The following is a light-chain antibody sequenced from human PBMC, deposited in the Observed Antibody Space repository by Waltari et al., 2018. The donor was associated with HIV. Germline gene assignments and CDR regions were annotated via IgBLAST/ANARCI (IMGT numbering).Light chain of an antibody. V-gene: IGKV4-1*01. CDR3: QQYLTTPRT. J-gene: IGKJ1*01. CDR2: WAS. Sequence: DIVMTQSPESLAVSLGERAAINCKSSQGLLYTSDNKNYLAWYQQKPGQPPRLLFYWASTRESGVPDRFTGSGSGTDFTLTIDRLQADDVAVYYCQQYLTTPRTFGQGTTVQIK. CDR1: QGLLYTSDNKNY.